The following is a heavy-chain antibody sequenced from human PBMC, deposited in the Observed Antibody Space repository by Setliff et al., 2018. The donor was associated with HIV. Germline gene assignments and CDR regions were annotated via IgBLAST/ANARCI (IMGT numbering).Heavy chain of an antibody. Sequence: SETLSLTCTVPGGSTSSDNYYWNWIRQPAGKGLEWIGHIYTSGSTNYNPSLKSRVTISVDTSKNQFSLKLSSVTAADTAVYYCARSSPYYYDSSGYYYWGQGTLVTVSS. CDR1: GGSTSSDNYY. D-gene: IGHD3-22*01. J-gene: IGHJ4*02. CDR3: ARSSPYYYDSSGYYY. CDR2: IYTSGST. V-gene: IGHV4-61*09.